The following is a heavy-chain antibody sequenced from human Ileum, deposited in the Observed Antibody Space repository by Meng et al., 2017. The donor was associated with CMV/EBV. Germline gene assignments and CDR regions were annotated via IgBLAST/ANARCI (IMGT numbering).Heavy chain of an antibody. D-gene: IGHD3-10*01. Sequence: YTFISYGIIWVRQAPGQGLEWMGWINPYNGNTNYADKFRGRVTMTTDRSTSTAYMEVRSLRSDDTAVYYCATDRVLWFGTPGKFDYWGQGTLVTVSS. CDR3: ATDRVLWFGTPGKFDY. CDR1: YTFISYG. J-gene: IGHJ4*02. CDR2: INPYNGNT. V-gene: IGHV1-18*01.